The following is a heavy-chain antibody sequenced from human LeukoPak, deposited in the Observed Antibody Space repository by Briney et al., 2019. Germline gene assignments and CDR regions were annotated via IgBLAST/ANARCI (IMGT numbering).Heavy chain of an antibody. D-gene: IGHD4-23*01. CDR2: IYHSGST. Sequence: SETLSLTCTVSGYSISSGYYWGWIRQPPGKGLEWIGSIYHSGSTYYNPSLKSRVTISVDTSKNQFSLKLSSVTAADTAVYYCARQRTVVTPEFFDFWGQGTLVIVSS. J-gene: IGHJ4*02. CDR1: GYSISSGYY. V-gene: IGHV4-38-2*02. CDR3: ARQRTVVTPEFFDF.